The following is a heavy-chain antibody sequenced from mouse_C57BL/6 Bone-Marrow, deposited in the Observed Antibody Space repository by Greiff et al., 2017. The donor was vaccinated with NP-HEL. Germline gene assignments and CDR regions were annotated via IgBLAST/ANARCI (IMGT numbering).Heavy chain of an antibody. V-gene: IGHV14-2*01. CDR1: GFNIKDYY. CDR2: IEPEDGEN. Sequence: EVQLQQSGAELVKPGASVKLSCTASGFNIKDYYMHWVKQRTERGLEWIGRIEPEDGENKYAPKCQGTATITADTSSNAAYLQLSSLTSEDTAVYYCARTYDYDGAYWGQGTLVTVSA. D-gene: IGHD2-4*01. CDR3: ARTYDYDGAY. J-gene: IGHJ3*01.